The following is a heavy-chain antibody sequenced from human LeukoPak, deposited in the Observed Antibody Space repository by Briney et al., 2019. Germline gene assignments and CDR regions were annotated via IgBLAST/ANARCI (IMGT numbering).Heavy chain of an antibody. CDR2: ITASSADYT. D-gene: IGHD6-19*01. CDR1: GFTLSAYA. Sequence: TGGSLRLSCAASGFTLSAYAIIWVRQAPGKGLEWVSGITASSADYTYYADSVEGRFTISRDNSKNTVYLQMNSLRVEDTALYYCAKIYGSGWSGYWGQGTLVTVSS. J-gene: IGHJ4*02. CDR3: AKIYGSGWSGY. V-gene: IGHV3-23*01.